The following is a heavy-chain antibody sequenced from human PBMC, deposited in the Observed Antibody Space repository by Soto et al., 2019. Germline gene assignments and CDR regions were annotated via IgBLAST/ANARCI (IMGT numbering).Heavy chain of an antibody. D-gene: IGHD2-15*01. CDR2: IIPFFGTA. CDR3: ATETDIVVVVAATRGSYGMDV. V-gene: IGHV1-69*01. CDR1: GGTFSSYA. J-gene: IGHJ6*02. Sequence: QVQLVQSGAEVKKPGSSVKVSCKASGGTFSSYAISWVRQAPGQGLEWMGGIIPFFGTANYAQKLQGRFTITADESTSTAYMELSSLRSEDTAVYYCATETDIVVVVAATRGSYGMDVWGQGTTVTVSS.